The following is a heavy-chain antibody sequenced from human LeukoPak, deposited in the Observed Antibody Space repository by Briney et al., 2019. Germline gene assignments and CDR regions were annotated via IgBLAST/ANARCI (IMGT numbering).Heavy chain of an antibody. CDR2: ISSSGYII. Sequence: AGGSLRLSCAASGFTFSDYYMSWIRQAPGKGLEWVSYISSSGYIIYYADSVKGRFTISRDNAKNSLYLQMNSLRAEDTAVYYCARGPPYGSGKFGPFDYWGQGSLVTVSS. D-gene: IGHD3-10*01. V-gene: IGHV3-11*01. J-gene: IGHJ4*02. CDR1: GFTFSDYY. CDR3: ARGPPYGSGKFGPFDY.